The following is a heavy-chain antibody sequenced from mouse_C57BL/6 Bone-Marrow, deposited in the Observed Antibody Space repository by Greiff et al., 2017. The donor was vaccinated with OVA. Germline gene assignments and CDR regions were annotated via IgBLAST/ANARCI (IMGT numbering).Heavy chain of an antibody. J-gene: IGHJ2*01. CDR2: IYPGGGYT. CDR3: ARRAYDGYLLYFDY. D-gene: IGHD2-3*01. CDR1: GYTFTNYW. Sequence: VQLQQSGAELVRPWTSVKMSCKASGYTFTNYWIGWAKQRPGHGLAWIGDIYPGGGYTNYNEKFKGKATLTADKSSSTADMQFSSLTSEDSAIYYCARRAYDGYLLYFDYWGQGTTLTVSS. V-gene: IGHV1-63*01.